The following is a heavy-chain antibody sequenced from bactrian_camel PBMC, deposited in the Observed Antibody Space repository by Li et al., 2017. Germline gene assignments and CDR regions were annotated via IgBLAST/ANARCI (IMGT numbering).Heavy chain of an antibody. D-gene: IGHD7*01. CDR1: GLTFKIYD. Sequence: HVQLVESGGGLVQPGGSLRLSCAASGLTFKIYDMSWVRQAPGKGLEWLSGIFSDGRGAVYADSSKGRFTISRDNAKNTLYLQMNSLESEDTAVYYCATRGNWAFRYWGQGTQVTVS. V-gene: IGHV3S5*01. J-gene: IGHJ6*01. CDR2: IFSDGRGA. CDR3: ATRGNWAFRY.